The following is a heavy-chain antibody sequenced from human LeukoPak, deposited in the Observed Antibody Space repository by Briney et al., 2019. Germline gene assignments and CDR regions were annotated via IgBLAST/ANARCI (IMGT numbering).Heavy chain of an antibody. J-gene: IGHJ2*01. CDR1: GFTVSSNY. V-gene: IGHV3-53*04. Sequence: PGGSLRLSCAASGFTVSSNYMSWVRQAPGKGLEWVSVIYSGGSTYYADSVKDRFTISRHNSKNTLYLQMNSLRAEDTAVYYCARERYSSSWYGDFDLWGRGTLVTVSS. CDR3: ARERYSSSWYGDFDL. CDR2: IYSGGST. D-gene: IGHD6-13*01.